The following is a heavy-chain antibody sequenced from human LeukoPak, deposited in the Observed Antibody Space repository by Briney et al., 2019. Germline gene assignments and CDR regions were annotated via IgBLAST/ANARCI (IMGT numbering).Heavy chain of an antibody. CDR1: GFTFSRYR. Sequence: PGGSLRLSCEVSGFTFSRYRMHWVRHGPGKGLGWVSMTNRDGGATTYADFVKGRFTMSRDNSKNTVFLQMNSLGVEDTGVYYCARASGYLNDLDYWGQGTAVTVSS. V-gene: IGHV3-74*03. CDR2: TNRDGGAT. CDR3: ARASGYLNDLDY. D-gene: IGHD3-3*01. J-gene: IGHJ4*02.